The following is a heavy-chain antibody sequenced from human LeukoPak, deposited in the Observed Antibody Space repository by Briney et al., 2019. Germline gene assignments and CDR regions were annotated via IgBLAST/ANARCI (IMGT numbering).Heavy chain of an antibody. CDR2: INPNSGGT. CDR3: ARNRDGYNLGYYYYGMDV. CDR1: GYTCTGYY. J-gene: IGHJ6*02. Sequence: ASVKVSCKASGYTCTGYYMHWVRQAPGQGLEWMGWINPNSGGTNYAQRFQGRVTMTRDTSISTAYMELSRLRSDDTAVYYCARNRDGYNLGYYYYGMDVWGQGTTVTVSS. D-gene: IGHD5-24*01. V-gene: IGHV1-2*02.